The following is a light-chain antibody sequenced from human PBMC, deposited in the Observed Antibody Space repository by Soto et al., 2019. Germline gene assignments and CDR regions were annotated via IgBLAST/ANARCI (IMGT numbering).Light chain of an antibody. J-gene: IGKJ2*01. CDR2: DAS. V-gene: IGKV1-5*01. CDR1: QSISSW. CDR3: QQYNSYSPYT. Sequence: IPMTQSPSTLSASVGDRVTITCRASQSISSWLAWYQQKPGKAPKLLIYDASSLESGVPSRFSGSGSGTEFTLTISSLQPDDFATYYCQQYNSYSPYTFGQGTKLEIK.